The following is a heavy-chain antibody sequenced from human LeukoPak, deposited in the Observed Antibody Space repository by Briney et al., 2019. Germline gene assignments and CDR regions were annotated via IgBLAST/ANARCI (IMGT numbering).Heavy chain of an antibody. CDR1: GFTFSSCW. J-gene: IGHJ2*01. CDR2: INSDGSST. D-gene: IGHD3-22*01. Sequence: GGSLRLYGAASGFTFSSCWMHWVRQAPGKGLVWVSRINSDGSSTNYADSVKGRFTISRDNAKNTLYLQMNSLRAEDTAVYYCAANYYNDSTTCWYFDLWGRRTLVTV. V-gene: IGHV3-74*01. CDR3: AANYYNDSTTCWYFDL.